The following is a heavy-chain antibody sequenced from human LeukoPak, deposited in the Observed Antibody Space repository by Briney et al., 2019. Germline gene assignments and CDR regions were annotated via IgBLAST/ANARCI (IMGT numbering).Heavy chain of an antibody. CDR3: ARDGPPGIL. CDR2: ISSSGSTI. V-gene: IGHV3-48*03. Sequence: GGSLRHSCAASGFTFSSYEMNWVRQAPGKGLEWGSYISSSGSTIYYADSVKGRFTISRDNAKNKLYLQINSLRAEDTAVYYCARDGPPGILWGQGNLVTVSS. D-gene: IGHD6-13*01. J-gene: IGHJ4*02. CDR1: GFTFSSYE.